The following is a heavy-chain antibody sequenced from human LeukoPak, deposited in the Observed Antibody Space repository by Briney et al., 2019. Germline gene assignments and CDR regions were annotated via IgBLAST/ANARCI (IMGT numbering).Heavy chain of an antibody. D-gene: IGHD5-18*01. J-gene: IGHJ5*02. V-gene: IGHV1-2*02. CDR3: ARALPAMVTWWFDP. Sequence: ASVKVSCKASGYTFTGYYMHWVRQAPGQGLEWMGWINPNSGGTNYAQKFQGRVTITRNTSISTAYMELSSLRSEDTAVYYCARALPAMVTWWFDPWGQGTLVTVSS. CDR1: GYTFTGYY. CDR2: INPNSGGT.